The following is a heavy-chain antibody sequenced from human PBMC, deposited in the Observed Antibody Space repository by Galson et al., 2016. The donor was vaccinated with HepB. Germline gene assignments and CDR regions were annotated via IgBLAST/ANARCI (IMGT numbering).Heavy chain of an antibody. J-gene: IGHJ4*02. CDR2: VYPGDSDT. D-gene: IGHD6-19*01. Sequence: QSGAEVKKPGESLRISCKASGYSFINNWIGWVRQLPGKGLEWMGTVYPGDSDTRYSPSFQGQVTTSAHKSISTAYLQWSSLKASDSGMYFCARSMAVAGPSDFWGQGTLVIVSS. V-gene: IGHV5-51*01. CDR1: GYSFINNW. CDR3: ARSMAVAGPSDF.